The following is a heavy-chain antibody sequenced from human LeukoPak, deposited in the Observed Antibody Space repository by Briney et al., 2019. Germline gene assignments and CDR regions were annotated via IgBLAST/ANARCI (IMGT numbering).Heavy chain of an antibody. CDR3: AKDRVLLWFGAPFYYYYYMDV. V-gene: IGHV3-23*01. CDR1: EFTFSNYW. D-gene: IGHD3-10*01. CDR2: ISGSGGST. Sequence: GGSLRLSCAASEFTFSNYWMSWVRQAPGKGLEWVSAISGSGGSTYYADSVKGRFTISRDNSKNTLYLQMNSLRAEDTAVYYCAKDRVLLWFGAPFYYYYYMDVWGKGTTVTISS. J-gene: IGHJ6*03.